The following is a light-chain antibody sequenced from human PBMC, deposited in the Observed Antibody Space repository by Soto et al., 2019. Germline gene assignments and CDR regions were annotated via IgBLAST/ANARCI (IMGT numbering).Light chain of an antibody. Sequence: EIVLTQSPATLSLSPGERATLSCRASQSISNYLAWYQQKPGQAPRLLIYGASSRATGIPDRFSGSGSGTDFTLTISRLEPEDFAVYYCQQYGKTFGQGTKVDIK. CDR2: GAS. J-gene: IGKJ1*01. CDR1: QSISNY. V-gene: IGKV3-20*01. CDR3: QQYGKT.